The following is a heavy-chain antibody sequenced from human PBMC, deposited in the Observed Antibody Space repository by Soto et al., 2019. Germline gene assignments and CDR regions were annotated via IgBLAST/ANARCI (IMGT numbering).Heavy chain of an antibody. CDR2: INHSGST. CDR1: GGSFSGYY. CDR3: ARDKITGLFDY. D-gene: IGHD2-8*02. J-gene: IGHJ4*02. V-gene: IGHV4-34*01. Sequence: QVQLQQWGAGLLKPSETLSLTCAFYGGSFSGYYWTWIRQPPGTGLEWIGEINHSGSTNYNPSLKSRVTLSVATSKNQFSLKLTSVTAADTAVYYCARDKITGLFDYWGQGTLVTVSS.